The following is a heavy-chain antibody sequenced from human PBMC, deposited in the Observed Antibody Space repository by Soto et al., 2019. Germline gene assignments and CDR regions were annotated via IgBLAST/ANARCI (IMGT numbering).Heavy chain of an antibody. CDR1: GYSFTSYW. J-gene: IGHJ4*02. V-gene: IGHV5-10-1*01. CDR3: LSSGFGPTSTAQFDY. Sequence: GESLKISCRGSGYSFTSYWISWVRQMPGKGLEWMGRIDPSDSYTNYSPSFQGHVTISADKSISTAYLQWSSLKASDTAMYYCLSSGFGPTSTAQFDYWGQGTLVTVSS. D-gene: IGHD6-19*01. CDR2: IDPSDSYT.